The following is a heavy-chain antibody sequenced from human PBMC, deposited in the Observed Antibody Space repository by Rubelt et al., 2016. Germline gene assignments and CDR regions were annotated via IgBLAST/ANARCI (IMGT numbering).Heavy chain of an antibody. CDR3: ARQVRDTSGQNSAGY. J-gene: IGHJ4*02. CDR2: IYYSGNT. D-gene: IGHD3-22*01. Sequence: QLQLQESGPGLVKPSETLSLTCTVSGGSIRSSSYYWGWIRQPPGKGLEWIGSIYYSGNTYYNPSLKSRVTISLDTSKNQFSLKLACVTAADTAVYYCARQVRDTSGQNSAGYWGQGTLVTVSS. CDR1: GGSIRSSSYY. V-gene: IGHV4-39*01.